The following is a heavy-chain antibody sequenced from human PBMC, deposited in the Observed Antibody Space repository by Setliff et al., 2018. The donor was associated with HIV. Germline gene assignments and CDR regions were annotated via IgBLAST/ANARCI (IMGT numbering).Heavy chain of an antibody. CDR3: ATLSSSWTGYFDS. Sequence: ASVKVSCKASGFTFKDYYMHWVQQAPGKGLEWMGRLDPKDGETIYAQKLQGRVTMTEDTSTDIAYMDLSSLRSEDTAVYYCATLSSSWTGYFDSWGQGTLVTVSS. J-gene: IGHJ4*02. D-gene: IGHD6-13*01. CDR1: GFTFKDYY. V-gene: IGHV1-24*01. CDR2: LDPKDGET.